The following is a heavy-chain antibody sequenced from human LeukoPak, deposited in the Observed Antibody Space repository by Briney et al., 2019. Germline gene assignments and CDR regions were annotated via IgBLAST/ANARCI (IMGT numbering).Heavy chain of an antibody. CDR2: INPNSGGT. J-gene: IGHJ6*02. CDR1: GYTFTRYY. D-gene: IGHD3-3*01. CDR3: ARSLKVTIFGVAAPHYYYYGMDV. Sequence: ASVKVSCKASGYTFTRYYMHWVRQAPGQGLEWMGWINPNSGGTNYAQKFQGWVTMTRDTSISTAYMELSRLRSDDTAVYYCARSLKVTIFGVAAPHYYYYGMDVWGQGTTVTVSS. V-gene: IGHV1-2*04.